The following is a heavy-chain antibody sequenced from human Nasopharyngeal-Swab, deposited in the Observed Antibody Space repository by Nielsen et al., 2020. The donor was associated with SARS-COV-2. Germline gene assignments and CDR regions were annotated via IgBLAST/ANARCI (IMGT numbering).Heavy chain of an antibody. CDR3: ARHADSSGGWYFGY. J-gene: IGHJ4*02. V-gene: IGHV4-61*07. D-gene: IGHD6-25*01. CDR2: IYYSGST. Sequence: WIRQPPGKGLEWIGYIYYSGSTNYNPSLKSRVTISVDTSKNQFSLKLSSVTAAGTAVYYCARHADSSGGWYFGYWGQGTLVTVSS.